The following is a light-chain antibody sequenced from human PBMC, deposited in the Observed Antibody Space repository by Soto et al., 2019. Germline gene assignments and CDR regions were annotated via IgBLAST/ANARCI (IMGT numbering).Light chain of an antibody. CDR1: SSNIGSNT. CDR3: AAWDDSLNGFV. J-gene: IGLJ1*01. V-gene: IGLV1-44*01. Sequence: QSVLTQPPSASATPGQRVTISCSGSSSNIGSNTVNWYQQLPGTAPKLLIYSNNQWPSGVPDRFSGSKSGTSASLAISGLQSEDEADYYCAAWDDSLNGFVFGTGTKGTVL. CDR2: SNN.